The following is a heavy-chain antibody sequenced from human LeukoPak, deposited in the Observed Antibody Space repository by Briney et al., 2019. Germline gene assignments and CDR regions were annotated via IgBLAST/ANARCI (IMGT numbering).Heavy chain of an antibody. CDR2: IRRRAYGGAA. J-gene: IGHJ4*02. Sequence: GQSMRLSCTTSGFAFDDFAMSWVRQPAGKGLEWVGFIRRRAYGGAAEYAASVKGRFIISRDDSKGIAYLQMNSLKTEDTAVYYCSRNGLVDFDYWGQGSRVIVSP. V-gene: IGHV3-49*04. CDR3: SRNGLVDFDY. CDR1: GFAFDDFA.